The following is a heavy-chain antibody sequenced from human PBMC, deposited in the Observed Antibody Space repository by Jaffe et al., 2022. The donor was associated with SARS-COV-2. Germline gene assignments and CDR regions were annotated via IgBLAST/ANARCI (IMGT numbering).Heavy chain of an antibody. J-gene: IGHJ6*03. CDR1: GYTFTSYD. Sequence: QVQLVQSGAEVKKPGASVKVSCKASGYTFTSYDINWVRQATGQGLEWMGWMNPNSGNTGYAQKFQGRVTMTRNTSISTAYMELSSLRSEDTAVYYCARRVNSGYGYYYYYYMDVWGKGTTVTVSS. CDR3: ARRVNSGYGYYYYYYMDV. CDR2: MNPNSGNT. D-gene: IGHD5-12*01. V-gene: IGHV1-8*01.